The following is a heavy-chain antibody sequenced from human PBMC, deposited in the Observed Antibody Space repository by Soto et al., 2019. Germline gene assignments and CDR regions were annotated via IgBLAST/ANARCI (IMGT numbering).Heavy chain of an antibody. V-gene: IGHV3-21*04. D-gene: IGHD6-13*01. CDR3: ARLTSVIAAAGTTDLGS. Sequence: GGSLRLSCAASGFTFSSYSMNWVRQAPGKGLEWVSSISSSSSYIYYADSVKGRFTISRDNAKNSLYLQMNSLRAEDTDVYYFARLTSVIAAAGTTDLGSWGQGTLVTVSS. CDR1: GFTFSSYS. CDR2: ISSSSSYI. J-gene: IGHJ4*02.